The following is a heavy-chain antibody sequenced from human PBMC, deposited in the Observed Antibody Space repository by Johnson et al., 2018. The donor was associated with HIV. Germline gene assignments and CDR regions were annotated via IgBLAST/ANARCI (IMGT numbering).Heavy chain of an antibody. CDR3: ARGHWAFDI. V-gene: IGHV3-20*03. J-gene: IGHJ3*02. Sequence: MTWVRQTPGMGLAWVSGINWNGGSTGYADTVKGRFTISRDNAKNSLYLPMNSLRAEDTAVYYCARGHWAFDIWGQGTMVTVSS. CDR2: INWNGGST. D-gene: IGHD1-1*01.